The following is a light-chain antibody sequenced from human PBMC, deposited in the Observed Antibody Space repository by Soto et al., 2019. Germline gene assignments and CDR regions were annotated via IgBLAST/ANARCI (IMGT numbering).Light chain of an antibody. CDR2: DAS. J-gene: IGKJ5*01. CDR3: QQRSNWPFT. Sequence: DIQMTQSPSTLSASLGDRVTITCRASQSISSWLAWYQQKPGKAPKLLIYDASSLESGVPSRFSGSGSGTEFTLTISSLEPEDFAVYYCQQRSNWPFTFGQGTRLEI. V-gene: IGKV1-5*01. CDR1: QSISSW.